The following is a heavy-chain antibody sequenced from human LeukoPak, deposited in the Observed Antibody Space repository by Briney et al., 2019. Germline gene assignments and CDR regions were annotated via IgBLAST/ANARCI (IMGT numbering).Heavy chain of an antibody. CDR3: TTVGGDYYDSSGLFYYSDY. CDR2: IKSKTDGGTT. CDR1: GFTFSNAW. J-gene: IGHJ4*02. V-gene: IGHV3-15*01. D-gene: IGHD3-22*01. Sequence: GGSLRLSCAASGFTFSNAWMSWVRQAPGKGLEWVGRIKSKTDGGTTDYAAPVKGRFTISRDDSKNTLYLQMNSLKTEDTAVYYCTTVGGDYYDSSGLFYYSDYWGQGTLVTVSS.